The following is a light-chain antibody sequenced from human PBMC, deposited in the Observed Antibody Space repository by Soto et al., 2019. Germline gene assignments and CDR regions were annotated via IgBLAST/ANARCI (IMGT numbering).Light chain of an antibody. CDR1: SSDVGGYNY. Sequence: QSVLTQPASVSGSPGQSITISCTGTSSDVGGYNYVSLYQQHPGKAPKFMTYEVSNRPSGVSNRFSGSKSGNTASLTISGLQAEDDADYYCSSYTSSRTYVVFGGGTKLTVL. J-gene: IGLJ2*01. CDR2: EVS. V-gene: IGLV2-14*01. CDR3: SSYTSSRTYVV.